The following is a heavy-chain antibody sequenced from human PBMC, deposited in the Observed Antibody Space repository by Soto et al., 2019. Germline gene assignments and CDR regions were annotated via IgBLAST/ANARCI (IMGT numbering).Heavy chain of an antibody. J-gene: IGHJ4*02. CDR3: ARTKCSGGSCYSWSLDY. Sequence: SETLSLTCTVSGGSITTGGYYWSWIRQLPGKGLEWIGHRYYSESTYYNPSLKSRVSISLDTSKNQFSLKLSFVTAADTDMYYCARTKCSGGSCYSWSLDYWGQGIPVTVSS. D-gene: IGHD2-15*01. CDR1: GGSITTGGYY. CDR2: RYYSEST. V-gene: IGHV4-31*03.